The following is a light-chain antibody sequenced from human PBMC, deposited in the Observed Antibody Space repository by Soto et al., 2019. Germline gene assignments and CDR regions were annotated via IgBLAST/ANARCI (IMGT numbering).Light chain of an antibody. Sequence: QSALTQPASVSGSPGQSITISCTGTSSDVGGYNYVSWYQQHPGKAPKLMIYDVNNRPSGVSNRFSGSKSGNTASLTISGLQAEDEADYYCQSYDSSLSRVFGGGTKLTVL. J-gene: IGLJ2*01. CDR1: SSDVGGYNY. V-gene: IGLV2-14*01. CDR2: DVN. CDR3: QSYDSSLSRV.